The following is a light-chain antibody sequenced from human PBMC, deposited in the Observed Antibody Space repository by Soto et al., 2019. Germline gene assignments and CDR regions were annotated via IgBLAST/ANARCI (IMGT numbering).Light chain of an antibody. CDR2: WAS. V-gene: IGKV4-1*01. J-gene: IGKJ4*02. Sequence: DIVMTQSPDSLDVSLGERATINCKSSQSVLFSSNSKNALAWYQQRPGQPPKLLIYWASTRESGVPDRFSGSGSGTDFTLTINPLQAEDVAVYYCQQYYVTPPTFCGGTKGEIK. CDR1: QSVLFSSNSKNA. CDR3: QQYYVTPPT.